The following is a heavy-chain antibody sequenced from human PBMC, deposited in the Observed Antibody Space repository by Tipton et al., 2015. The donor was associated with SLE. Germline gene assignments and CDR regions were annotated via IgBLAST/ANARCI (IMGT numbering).Heavy chain of an antibody. Sequence: LSCTVSGGAISTISSSGYDWGWIRQPPGKGLEWIGSTFYSGSTYSNPSLESRVTISIDTSKNQFSLKLNSVTAADTAVYYCATHLNAYNRVDYWGQGTLVTVSS. CDR2: TFYSGST. D-gene: IGHD5-24*01. CDR1: GGAISTISSSGYD. CDR3: ATHLNAYNRVDY. V-gene: IGHV4-39*01. J-gene: IGHJ4*02.